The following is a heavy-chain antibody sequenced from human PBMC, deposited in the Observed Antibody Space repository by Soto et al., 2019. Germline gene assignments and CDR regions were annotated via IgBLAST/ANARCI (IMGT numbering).Heavy chain of an antibody. CDR3: GRGRDSSGYHGMDL. J-gene: IGHJ6*01. V-gene: IGHV1-69*01. D-gene: IGHD3-22*01. CDR1: GGTFRSYA. Sequence: QVQLVQSGAEVKKPGSSVKVSCKASGGTFRSYAISWVRQAPGHGLEWMGGIIPIFGAAAYAQKFQGRVTISADDPTSTFYLELSSLTPEETAAYYCGRGRDSSGYHGMDLWGQWTTVSVSS. CDR2: IIPIFGAA.